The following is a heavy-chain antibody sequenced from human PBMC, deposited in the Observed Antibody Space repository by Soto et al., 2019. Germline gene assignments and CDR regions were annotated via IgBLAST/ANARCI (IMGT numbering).Heavy chain of an antibody. J-gene: IGHJ4*02. CDR2: IYSNDHK. CDR3: AHRKLVVTVTDGVDF. V-gene: IGHV2-5*01. CDR1: GFSRTTNGVG. Sequence: TVHEAGHTLVKPTQTLTLTCTFSGFSRTTNGVGMVWVRQPPGKVLEWVAVIYSNDHKRYTPSLATRVRITTDASNNQVVITMTNLDPADTATYFCAHRKLVVTVTDGVDFLDQGILFTVA. D-gene: IGHD2-15*01.